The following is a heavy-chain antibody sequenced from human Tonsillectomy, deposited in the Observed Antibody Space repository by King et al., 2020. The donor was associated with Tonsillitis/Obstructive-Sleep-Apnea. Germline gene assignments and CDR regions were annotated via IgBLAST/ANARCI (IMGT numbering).Heavy chain of an antibody. Sequence: VQLVESGAEVKKPGESLKISCKGSGYSFTIYWIGWVRQLPGKGLEWMGIIYPGDSDTRYSPSFQGQVTISADKSISTAYLQWSSLKASDTAMYYCAVAGSGLAAAGHFDYWGQGTLVTVSS. CDR3: AVAGSGLAAAGHFDY. V-gene: IGHV5-51*03. J-gene: IGHJ4*02. CDR1: GYSFTIYW. CDR2: IYPGDSDT. D-gene: IGHD6-13*01.